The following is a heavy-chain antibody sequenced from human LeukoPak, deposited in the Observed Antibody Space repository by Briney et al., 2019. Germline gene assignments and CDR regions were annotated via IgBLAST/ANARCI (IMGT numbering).Heavy chain of an antibody. Sequence: SETLSLTCTVSGGSISSYYWSWIRQPPGKGLEWIGYIYYSGSTNYNPSLKSRVTISVDTSKNQFSLKLSSVTATDTAVYYCARHPSAAAPQGAWGQGTLVTVSS. V-gene: IGHV4-59*08. CDR2: IYYSGST. CDR1: GGSISSYY. D-gene: IGHD6-13*01. J-gene: IGHJ4*02. CDR3: ARHPSAAAPQGA.